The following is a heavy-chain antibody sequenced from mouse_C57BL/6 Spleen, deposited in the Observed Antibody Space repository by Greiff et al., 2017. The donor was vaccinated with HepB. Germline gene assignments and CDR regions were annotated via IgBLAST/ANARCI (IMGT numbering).Heavy chain of an antibody. V-gene: IGHV5-17*01. D-gene: IGHD2-4*01. Sequence: EVMLVESGGGLVKPGGSLKLSCAASGFTFSDYGMHWVRQAPEKGLEWVAYISSGSSTIYYADTVKGRFTISRDNAKNTLCLQMTSLRSEDTAMYYCARLCDYDGAMDYWGQGTSVTVSS. CDR1: GFTFSDYG. J-gene: IGHJ4*01. CDR3: ARLCDYDGAMDY. CDR2: ISSGSSTI.